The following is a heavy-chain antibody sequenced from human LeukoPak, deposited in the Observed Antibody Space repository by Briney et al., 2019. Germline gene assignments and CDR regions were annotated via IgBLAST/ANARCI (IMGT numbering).Heavy chain of an antibody. CDR3: ARGPPPVQVNWFDP. V-gene: IGHV4-39*01. CDR1: GASISSTSHY. Sequence: SETLSLTCTVSGASISSTSHYWGWVRQPPGRGLEWIGSIYYSGSTYSNPSLKSRITISVDTSKNQFSLRLYSVTAADTAVYYCARGPPPVQVNWFDPWGQGTLVTVSS. J-gene: IGHJ5*02. CDR2: IYYSGST.